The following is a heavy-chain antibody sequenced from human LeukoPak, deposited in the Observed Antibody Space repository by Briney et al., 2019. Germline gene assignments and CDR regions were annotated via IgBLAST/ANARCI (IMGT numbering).Heavy chain of an antibody. CDR1: GYTFTSYD. CDR3: ARLNYNWNYMYYYYYMDV. D-gene: IGHD1-7*01. Sequence: ASVKVSCKASGYTFTSYDINWVRQATGQGLEWMGWMNPNSGNTGYAQKFQGRVTITRNTYISTAYMELSSLRSEDTAVYYCARLNYNWNYMYYYYYMDVWGKGTTVTVSS. CDR2: MNPNSGNT. J-gene: IGHJ6*03. V-gene: IGHV1-8*03.